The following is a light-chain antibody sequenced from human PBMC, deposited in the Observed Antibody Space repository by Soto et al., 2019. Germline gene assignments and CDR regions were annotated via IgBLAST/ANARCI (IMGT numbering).Light chain of an antibody. V-gene: IGKV1-5*03. CDR1: QSVDTW. CDR2: RAS. CDR3: QQYSNYPRT. Sequence: DIQMTQFPSTLSASVGDRVTITCRASQSVDTWLAWYQQKPGKAPSLLIYRASSLESGVPPRFSGSGSRTEFTLTIRSRQPDDFATYYCQQYSNYPRTFGQGTKVEVK. J-gene: IGKJ1*01.